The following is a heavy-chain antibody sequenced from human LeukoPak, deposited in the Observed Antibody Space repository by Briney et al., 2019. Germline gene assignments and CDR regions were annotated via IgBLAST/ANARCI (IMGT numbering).Heavy chain of an antibody. CDR1: GDSITSHY. J-gene: IGHJ4*02. D-gene: IGHD3-22*01. Sequence: PSETLSLTCNVSGDSITSHYWNWIRQPPGKGLEWIGYIYYTGIIKYNPSLTSRVSTSVDTSKNQFFLKMKSVTAADTAVYHCARSVDYFDNTGPHMMFDYWGQGSLVTVSS. CDR3: ARSVDYFDNTGPHMMFDY. V-gene: IGHV4-59*11. CDR2: IYYTGII.